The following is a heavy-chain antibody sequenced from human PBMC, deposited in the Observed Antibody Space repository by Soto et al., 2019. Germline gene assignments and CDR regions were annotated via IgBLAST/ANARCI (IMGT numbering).Heavy chain of an antibody. J-gene: IGHJ6*02. CDR1: GGSISSGGYF. Sequence: SETLSLTCTVSGGSISSGGYFWSWIRQHPGKGLEWIGYIYYSGSTYYNPSLKSRVTISVDTSKNQLSLKLSSVTAADTAIYYCARDATRGMDVWGQGTTVTVSS. V-gene: IGHV4-31*02. CDR2: IYYSGST. CDR3: ARDATRGMDV.